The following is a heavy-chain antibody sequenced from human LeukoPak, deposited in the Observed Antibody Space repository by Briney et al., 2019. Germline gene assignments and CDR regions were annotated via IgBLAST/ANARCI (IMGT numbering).Heavy chain of an antibody. CDR2: MYYTGST. CDR3: ARVSVAYGMDV. V-gene: IGHV4-59*01. Sequence: SETLSLTCSVSGGSINSDYWAWIRQPPGKGLEWIGYMYYTGSTNYNPSLKSRVTISLATSKNHFSLKLNSVTAADTAVYYCARVSVAYGMDVWGRGTTVTVSS. CDR1: GGSINSDY. J-gene: IGHJ6*02.